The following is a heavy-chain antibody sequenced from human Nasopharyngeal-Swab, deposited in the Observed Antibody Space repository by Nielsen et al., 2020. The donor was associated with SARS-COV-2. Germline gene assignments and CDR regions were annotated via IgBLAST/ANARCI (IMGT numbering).Heavy chain of an antibody. D-gene: IGHD6-19*01. CDR3: ARHNPEFPPGAPPVADTPLALWYYYYGMDV. V-gene: IGHV3-30*03. CDR1: GFTFSSYG. CDR2: ISYDGSNK. Sequence: GESLKISCAASGFTFSSYGMHWVRQAPGKGLEWVAVISYDGSNKYYADSVKGRFTISRDNSKNTLYLQMNSLRAEDTAVYYCARHNPEFPPGAPPVADTPLALWYYYYGMDVWGQGTTVTVSS. J-gene: IGHJ6*02.